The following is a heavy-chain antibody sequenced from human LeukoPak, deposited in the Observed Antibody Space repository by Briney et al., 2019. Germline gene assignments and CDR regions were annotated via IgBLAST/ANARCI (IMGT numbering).Heavy chain of an antibody. J-gene: IGHJ4*02. D-gene: IGHD7-27*01. CDR3: ARVPSDWGFFDY. V-gene: IGHV3-33*01. CDR2: AYAHGYVHGGNK. CDR1: GFTFSTYG. Sequence: GGSLRLSCAASGFTFSTYGMHWVRQAPGKGLEWVAVAYAHGYVHGGNKYYADSVKGRFAISRDNAKRSLSLQMNSLRAEDTALYYCARVPSDWGFFDYWGQGALVTVSS.